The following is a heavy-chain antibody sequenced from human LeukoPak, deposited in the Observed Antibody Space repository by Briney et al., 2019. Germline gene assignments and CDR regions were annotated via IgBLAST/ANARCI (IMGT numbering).Heavy chain of an antibody. CDR2: IKQDGSEK. CDR3: AREACYDSSGYDY. J-gene: IGHJ4*02. V-gene: IGHV3-7*01. CDR1: GFTFSSYW. Sequence: GGSLRLSCAASGFTFSSYWMSWVRQAPGKGLEWVANIKQDGSEKYYVDSVKGRFTISRDNAKNSLYLQMNSLRAEDTAVYYCAREACYDSSGYDYWGQGTLVTVSS. D-gene: IGHD3-22*01.